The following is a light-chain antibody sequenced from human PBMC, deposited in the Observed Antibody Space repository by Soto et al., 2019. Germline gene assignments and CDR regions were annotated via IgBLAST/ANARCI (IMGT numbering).Light chain of an antibody. Sequence: EIVLTQFPGTLSLSPGDTATLSCRASQRLSSDDFAWYQQKPGQAPRLLIFSTSRRIPGIPDRFSASGSGTVFSLTISRLEPEDFAVYYCQKYDNLPCTFGQGTKLEIK. J-gene: IGKJ2*02. CDR3: QKYDNLPCT. V-gene: IGKV3-20*01. CDR2: STS. CDR1: QRLSSDD.